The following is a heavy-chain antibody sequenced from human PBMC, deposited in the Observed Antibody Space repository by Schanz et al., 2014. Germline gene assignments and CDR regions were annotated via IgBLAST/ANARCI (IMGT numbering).Heavy chain of an antibody. J-gene: IGHJ4*02. CDR3: ARGPIPIQGVPMDF. D-gene: IGHD3-10*01. Sequence: QVQLVESGGGVVQPGRSLRLSCATSGLNFDYYGMNWVRQAPGKGLEWVANIGYDGSEKYYVDSVKGRFTISRDNPKDTLYLQMSGLTPEDTAVYYCARGPIPIQGVPMDFWGQGTLVTVS. V-gene: IGHV3-33*01. CDR1: GLNFDYYG. CDR2: IGYDGSEK.